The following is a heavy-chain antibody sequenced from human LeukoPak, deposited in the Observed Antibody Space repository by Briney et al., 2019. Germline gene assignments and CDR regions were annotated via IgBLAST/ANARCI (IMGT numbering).Heavy chain of an antibody. CDR2: ISGYNGNT. Sequence: ASVKVSCTASGYIFSNFGLSWVRQAPGHGLEWMGWISGYNGNTNYAQKFQGRVTMTTDTSTSTAYVELRSLRSDDTAVYYCARDLSSWYYHYYGMDVWGQGTTVTVS. CDR3: ARDLSSWYYHYYGMDV. V-gene: IGHV1-18*01. D-gene: IGHD6-13*01. CDR1: GYIFSNFG. J-gene: IGHJ6*02.